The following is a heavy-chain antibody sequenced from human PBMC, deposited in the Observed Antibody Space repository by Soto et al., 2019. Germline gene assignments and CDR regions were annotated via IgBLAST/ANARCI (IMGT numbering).Heavy chain of an antibody. CDR1: GGSISSSSYY. CDR3: ARHPNGWIYGDSDYMDV. J-gene: IGHJ6*03. CDR2: IYYSGST. Sequence: SETLSLTCTVSGGSISSSSYYWGWIRQPPGKGLEWIGSIYYSGSTYYNPSLKSRVTISVDTSKNQFSLKLSSVTAADTAVYYCARHPNGWIYGDSDYMDVWGKGTTVTVSS. D-gene: IGHD4-17*01. V-gene: IGHV4-39*01.